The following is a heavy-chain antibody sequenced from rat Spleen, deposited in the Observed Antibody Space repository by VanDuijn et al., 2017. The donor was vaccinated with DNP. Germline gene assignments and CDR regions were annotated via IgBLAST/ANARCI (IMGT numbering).Heavy chain of an antibody. V-gene: IGHV3-3*01. J-gene: IGHJ2*01. Sequence: EVQLQESGPGLVKPSQSLSLTCSVTGYSITSNYWGWIRKFPGNQMEWMGYINNPGSTNYNPSLKSRISITRDTSKNQFFLQVNSVTTEDTATYYCARWSDYFDYWGQGVMVTVSS. D-gene: IGHD4-2*01. CDR1: GYSITSNY. CDR3: ARWSDYFDY. CDR2: INNPGST.